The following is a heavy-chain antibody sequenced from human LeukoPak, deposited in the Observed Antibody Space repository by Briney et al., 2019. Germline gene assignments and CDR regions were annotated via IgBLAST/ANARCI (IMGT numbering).Heavy chain of an antibody. CDR1: GYTFTSYY. CDR2: INPSGGST. Sequence: GASVKVSCKASGYTFTSYYMHWVRQAPGQGLEWMGIINPSGGSTSYAQKFQGRVTMTRETSTSTVYMELSSLRSEDTAVYYCARLGSPITMIVDYYFDYWGQGTLVTVSS. V-gene: IGHV1-46*01. J-gene: IGHJ4*02. CDR3: ARLGSPITMIVDYYFDY. D-gene: IGHD3-22*01.